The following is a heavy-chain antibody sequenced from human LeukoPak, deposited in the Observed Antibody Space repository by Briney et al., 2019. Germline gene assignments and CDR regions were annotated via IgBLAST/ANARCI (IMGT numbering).Heavy chain of an antibody. CDR1: GFTFSSYG. V-gene: IGHV3-23*01. CDR3: AKDTRGKLERLFDY. J-gene: IGHJ4*02. D-gene: IGHD1-1*01. CDR2: ISGSGGST. Sequence: GGSLRLPCAASGFTFSSYGMSWVRQAPGKGLEWVSAISGSGGSTYYADSVKGRFTISRDNSKNTLYLQMNSLRAEDTAVYYCAKDTRGKLERLFDYWGQGTLVTVSS.